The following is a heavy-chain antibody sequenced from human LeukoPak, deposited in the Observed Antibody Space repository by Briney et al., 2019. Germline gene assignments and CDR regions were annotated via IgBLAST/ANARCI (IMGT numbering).Heavy chain of an antibody. CDR1: GFTFGDYA. J-gene: IGHJ4*02. V-gene: IGHV3-49*04. Sequence: PGGSLRLSCTASGFTFGDYAMSWVRQAPGKGREGVGFIRSNNYGGTTEYAASVKGRFTISRDESDSIAYLQMNSLKTEDTAVYYCTRGAKAAAGLCDYWGQGTLVTVSS. D-gene: IGHD6-13*01. CDR2: IRSNNYGGTT. CDR3: TRGAKAAAGLCDY.